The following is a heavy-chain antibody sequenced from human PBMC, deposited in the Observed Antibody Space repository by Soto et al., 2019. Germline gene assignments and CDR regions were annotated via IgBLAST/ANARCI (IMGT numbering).Heavy chain of an antibody. V-gene: IGHV3-21*01. CDR2: ISSSSSYI. Sequence: EVQLVESGGGLVKPGGSLRLSCAASGFTFSSYSMNWVRQAPGKGLEWVSSISSSSSYIYYADSVKGRFTISRDNAKNSLYLQMNSLRAEDTAVYYCAHWGIAAAGTHFDYWGQGTLVTVSS. CDR3: AHWGIAAAGTHFDY. CDR1: GFTFSSYS. J-gene: IGHJ4*02. D-gene: IGHD6-13*01.